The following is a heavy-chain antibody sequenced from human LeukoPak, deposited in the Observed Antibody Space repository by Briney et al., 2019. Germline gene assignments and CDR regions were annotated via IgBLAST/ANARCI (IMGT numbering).Heavy chain of an antibody. CDR2: IYYSGST. J-gene: IGHJ4*02. V-gene: IGHV4-34*01. Sequence: SETLSLTCAVYGGSFSGYYWSWIRQPPGKGLEWIGSIYYSGSTYYNPSLKSRVTISVDTSKNQFSLKLSSVTAADTAVYYCARERTQGIAAHRDPRYYFDYWGQGTLVTVSS. D-gene: IGHD6-25*01. CDR1: GGSFSGYY. CDR3: ARERTQGIAAHRDPRYYFDY.